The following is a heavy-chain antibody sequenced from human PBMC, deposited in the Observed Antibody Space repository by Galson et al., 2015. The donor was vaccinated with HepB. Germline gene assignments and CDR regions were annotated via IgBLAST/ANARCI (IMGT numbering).Heavy chain of an antibody. V-gene: IGHV3-23*01. D-gene: IGHD3-22*01. CDR1: GFTFNYHA. Sequence: LRLSCAASGFTFNYHAMNWVRQAPGKGLEWVASISGSGGSTYYADSVKGRFTVSRDNSLDTADLQMDSLRVDDPAVYYCAKDYLPYYDRWGSYSDLYYFDYWGQGTLVTVSS. J-gene: IGHJ4*02. CDR3: AKDYLPYYDRWGSYSDLYYFDY. CDR2: ISGSGGST.